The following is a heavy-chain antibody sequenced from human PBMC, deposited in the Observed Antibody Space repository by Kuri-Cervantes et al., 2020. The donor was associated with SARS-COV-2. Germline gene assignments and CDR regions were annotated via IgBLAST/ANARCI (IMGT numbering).Heavy chain of an antibody. D-gene: IGHD2-2*01. Sequence: SETLSLTCTVSGGSISSSSYYWGWIRQPPGKGPEWIGSIYYSGSTYYNPSLKSRVTISVDTSKNQFSLKLSSVTAADTAVYYCARGRGRYQPLPSYWGQGTLVTVSS. CDR1: GGSISSSSYY. CDR3: ARGRGRYQPLPSY. V-gene: IGHV4-39*01. CDR2: IYYSGST. J-gene: IGHJ4*02.